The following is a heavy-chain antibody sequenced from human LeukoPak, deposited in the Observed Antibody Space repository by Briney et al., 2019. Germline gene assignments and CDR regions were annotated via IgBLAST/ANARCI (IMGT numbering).Heavy chain of an antibody. D-gene: IGHD3-16*01. J-gene: IGHJ4*02. CDR3: ARYRVITNDYFDS. CDR1: GFTFGDYY. V-gene: IGHV3-11*01. CDR2: ISNSGNTI. Sequence: GGSLTLSCAASGFTFGDYYMTWIRQAPRQGLAWVSYISNSGNTIKEADSVKGRFTISRDNAQNSLFLQMKSLRAEDTAVYYCARYRVITNDYFDSWGQGTLVTVSS.